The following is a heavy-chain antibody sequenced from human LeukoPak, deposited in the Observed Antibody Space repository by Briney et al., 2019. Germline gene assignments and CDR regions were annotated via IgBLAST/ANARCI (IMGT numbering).Heavy chain of an antibody. CDR3: AREWMEGATTVYAFDI. V-gene: IGHV4-59*12. CDR2: IYYSGST. D-gene: IGHD1-26*01. CDR1: GGSISSYY. J-gene: IGHJ3*02. Sequence: SETLSLTCTVSGGSISSYYWSWIRQPPGKGLEWIGYIYYSGSTNYNPSLKSRVTISVDRSKNQFSLKLRSVTAADTAVYYCAREWMEGATTVYAFDIWGQGTMVTVSS.